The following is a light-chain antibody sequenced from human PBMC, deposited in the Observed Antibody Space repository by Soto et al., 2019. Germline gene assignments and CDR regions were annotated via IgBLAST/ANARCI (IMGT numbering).Light chain of an antibody. CDR1: QSVLYSSNNKNY. V-gene: IGKV4-1*01. Sequence: DFVMTQSPDSLAVSLGERATINCKSSQSVLYSSNNKNYLAWYPQKPGQPPKLLIYWASTRESGVPDRFSGSGSGTDFTLTISSLQAEDVAVYYCQQYYSTPTWTFGQGTKVEIK. J-gene: IGKJ1*01. CDR3: QQYYSTPTWT. CDR2: WAS.